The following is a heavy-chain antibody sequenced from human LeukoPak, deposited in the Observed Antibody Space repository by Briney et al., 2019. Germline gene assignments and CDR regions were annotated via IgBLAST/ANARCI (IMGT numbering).Heavy chain of an antibody. V-gene: IGHV4-34*01. CDR3: ARSSRFDYYDSSGYYWYAFDI. CDR2: INHSGST. Sequence: PSETLSLTCAVYGGSFSGYYWSWIRQPPGKGLEWIGEINHSGSTNYNPSLKSRVTISVDTSKNQFSLKLSSVTAADTAVYYCARSSRFDYYDSSGYYWYAFDIWGQGTMVTVSS. D-gene: IGHD3-22*01. CDR1: GGSFSGYY. J-gene: IGHJ3*02.